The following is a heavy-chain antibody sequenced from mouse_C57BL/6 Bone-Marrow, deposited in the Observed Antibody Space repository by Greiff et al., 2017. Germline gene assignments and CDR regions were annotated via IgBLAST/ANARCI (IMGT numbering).Heavy chain of an antibody. V-gene: IGHV1-61*01. CDR3: ARNGDSSGDDY. J-gene: IGHJ2*01. D-gene: IGHD3-2*02. CDR2: IYPSDSET. CDR1: GYTFTSYW. Sequence: QVQLQQSGAELVRPGSSVKLSCKASGYTFTSYWMDWVKQRPGQGLEWIGNIYPSDSETHYNQKFKDKATLTVDKSSSTAYMQLSSLTSEDSAVYYCARNGDSSGDDYWGQGTTRTVSS.